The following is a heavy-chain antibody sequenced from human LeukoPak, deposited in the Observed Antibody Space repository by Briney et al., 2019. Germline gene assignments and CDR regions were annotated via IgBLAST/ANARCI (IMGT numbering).Heavy chain of an antibody. V-gene: IGHV4-38-2*02. Sequence: GSLRLSCAASGFTFDDYAMHWVRQAPGKGLEWIASIFHNGNTYYNPSLKSRVTISVDTSKNQFSLKLTSVTAADTAVYYCARDLVGRMVRGVVWSQGTLVTVSS. J-gene: IGHJ4*02. D-gene: IGHD3-10*01. CDR1: GFTFDDYA. CDR2: IFHNGNT. CDR3: ARDLVGRMVRGVV.